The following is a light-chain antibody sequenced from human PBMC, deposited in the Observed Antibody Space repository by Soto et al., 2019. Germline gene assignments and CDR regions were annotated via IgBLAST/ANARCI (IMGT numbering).Light chain of an antibody. Sequence: DIQMTQSPPSLSASVGDRVTITCRASETITDYLNWYQVKPGKAPKLLIYSASLLQPGVPSRFSGSGYGTDFPLPLSGLQHEAPAPYSCQQTFSPFVTFGAGTRV. CDR1: ETITDY. V-gene: IGKV1-39*01. J-gene: IGKJ4*01. CDR2: SAS. CDR3: QQTFSPFVT.